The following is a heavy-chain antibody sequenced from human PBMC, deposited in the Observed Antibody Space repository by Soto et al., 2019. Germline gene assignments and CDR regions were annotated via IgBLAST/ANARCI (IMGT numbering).Heavy chain of an antibody. D-gene: IGHD3-3*01. J-gene: IGHJ6*02. V-gene: IGHV3-23*01. CDR2: ISGSGVST. Sequence: GGSLRLSCAASGFSFSSYAMSWVRQAPGKGLEWVSAISGSGVSTYYADSVKGRFTISRDNSKNTLYLQMNSLRAEDTAVYYCAKDYDFWSGYRYGMDVWGQGTTVNVSS. CDR1: GFSFSSYA. CDR3: AKDYDFWSGYRYGMDV.